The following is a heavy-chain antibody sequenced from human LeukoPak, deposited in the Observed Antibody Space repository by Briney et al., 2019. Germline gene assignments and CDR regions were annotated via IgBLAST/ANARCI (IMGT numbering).Heavy chain of an antibody. Sequence: GESLKISCKGSGYSFTDYWIGWVRQAPGQGLEWMGWINPNSGGTNYAQKLQGRVTMTRDTSISTAYMELSRLRSDDTAVYYCARDQFKGSGSYRYMDVWGKGTTVTISS. CDR3: ARDQFKGSGSYRYMDV. D-gene: IGHD3-10*01. CDR1: GYSFTDYW. CDR2: INPNSGGT. J-gene: IGHJ6*03. V-gene: IGHV1-2*02.